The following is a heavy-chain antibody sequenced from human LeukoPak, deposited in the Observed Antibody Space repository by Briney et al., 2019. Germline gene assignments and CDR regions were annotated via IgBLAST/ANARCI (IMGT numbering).Heavy chain of an antibody. CDR2: IKSDGSFT. Sequence: GGSLRLSCAASGFTFSGYWMPWVRQAPGKGLVWVSCIKSDGSFTSIADSAKGRFTISRDNARNTVYLQMNSLRAEDTAVYYCVRDNRSYNFDYWGQGTLVTVSS. D-gene: IGHD1-26*01. J-gene: IGHJ4*02. CDR1: GFTFSGYW. CDR3: VRDNRSYNFDY. V-gene: IGHV3-74*01.